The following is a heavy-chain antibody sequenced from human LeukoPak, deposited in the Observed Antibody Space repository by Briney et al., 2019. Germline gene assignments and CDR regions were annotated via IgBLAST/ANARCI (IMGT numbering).Heavy chain of an antibody. V-gene: IGHV4-59*12. CDR3: ARELTYSGSHRNFDS. CDR1: GFTFSNYE. CDR2: ISSGGSA. D-gene: IGHD1-26*01. Sequence: LRLSCEASGFTFSNYEMNWVRQPPGKGLEWMGGISSGGSAFYNPSVKSRVTISLDTSRNQFSLKLTSVTAADTAFYYCARELTYSGSHRNFDSWGQGTLVTVSS. J-gene: IGHJ4*02.